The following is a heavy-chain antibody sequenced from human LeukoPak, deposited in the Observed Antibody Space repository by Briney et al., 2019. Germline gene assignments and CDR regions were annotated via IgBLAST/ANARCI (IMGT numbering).Heavy chain of an antibody. CDR2: IYTSGST. CDR1: GGSISSRSYY. Sequence: SQTLSLTCTVSGGSISSRSYYWSWIRQPAGKGLEWIGRIYTSGSTNYNPSLKSRVTISVDTSKNQFALKLSSVTAADTAVYYCAREAPRGARYCTNGVCYNPAGWFDPWGQGTLVTVSS. D-gene: IGHD2-8*01. CDR3: AREAPRGARYCTNGVCYNPAGWFDP. J-gene: IGHJ5*02. V-gene: IGHV4-61*02.